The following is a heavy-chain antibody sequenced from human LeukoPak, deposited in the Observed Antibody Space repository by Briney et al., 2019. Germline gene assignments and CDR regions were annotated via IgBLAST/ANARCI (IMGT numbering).Heavy chain of an antibody. CDR2: ISGSGGST. D-gene: IGHD2-2*01. J-gene: IGHJ4*02. V-gene: IGHV3-23*01. CDR1: GFTFSSYG. Sequence: GGSLRLSCAASGFTFSSYGMSWVRQAPGKGLEWVSGISGSGGSTYYADSVKGRFTISRDNSKNTLYLQMNSLRGEDTAVYYCAKDRGYCSSTSCYRYFDYWGQGTLVTVSS. CDR3: AKDRGYCSSTSCYRYFDY.